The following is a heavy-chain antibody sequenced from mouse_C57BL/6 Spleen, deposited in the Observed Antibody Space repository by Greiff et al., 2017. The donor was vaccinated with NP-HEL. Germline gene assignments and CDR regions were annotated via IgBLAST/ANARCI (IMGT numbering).Heavy chain of an antibody. V-gene: IGHV5-17*01. J-gene: IGHJ4*01. CDR2: ISSGSSTI. CDR1: GFTFSDYG. D-gene: IGHD1-1*01. CDR3: ARTYYYGSRGAMDY. Sequence: EVQVVESGGGLVKPGGSLKLSCAASGFTFSDYGMHWVRQAPEKGLEWVAYISSGSSTIYYADTVKGRFTISRDNAKNTLFLQMTSLRSEDTAMYYCARTYYYGSRGAMDYWGQGTSVTVSS.